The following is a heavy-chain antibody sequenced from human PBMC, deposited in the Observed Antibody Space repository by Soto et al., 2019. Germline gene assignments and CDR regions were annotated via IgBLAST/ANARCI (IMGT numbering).Heavy chain of an antibody. V-gene: IGHV4-30-4*01. CDR3: ARDHPDPGLDAFHF. CDR2: IDYSGST. Sequence: QVQLQESGPGLVKPSQTLSLTCTVSGGSFSSGDYYWSWIRQPPDQGLEWIGFIDYSGSTYYNPSLRSRVTMSIDTSKNQVSLKLSSVTAADTAVYYCARDHPDPGLDAFHFWGQGTVVTVSS. J-gene: IGHJ3*01. CDR1: GGSFSSGDYY.